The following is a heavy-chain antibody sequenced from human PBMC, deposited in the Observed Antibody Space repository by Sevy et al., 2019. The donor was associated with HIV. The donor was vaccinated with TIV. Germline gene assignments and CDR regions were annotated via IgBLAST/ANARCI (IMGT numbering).Heavy chain of an antibody. CDR1: GFTFSNYG. Sequence: GGSLRLSCAASGFTFSNYGMHWVRQVPGKGLEWVAVIWYDGSNYDYADSVKGRFSVSRDNSKNTLYLEMKSLRPEDTAVYFCAKDFDSIAMPAFPDNWGQETLVTVSS. CDR2: IWYDGSNY. J-gene: IGHJ4*02. V-gene: IGHV3-33*06. CDR3: AKDFDSIAMPAFPDN. D-gene: IGHD3-9*01.